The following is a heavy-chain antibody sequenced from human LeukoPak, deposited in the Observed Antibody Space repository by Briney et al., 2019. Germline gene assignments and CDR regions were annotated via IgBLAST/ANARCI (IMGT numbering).Heavy chain of an antibody. CDR3: ANSIYDFWSGYRPPSCYYYGMDV. D-gene: IGHD3-3*01. CDR2: ISGSGGST. J-gene: IGHJ6*02. V-gene: IGHV3-23*01. CDR1: GFTFSSYA. Sequence: GGSLRLSCAASGFTFSSYAMSWVRQAPGKGLEWVSAISGSGGSTYYADSVKGRFTISRDNSKNTLYLQMNSLRAEDTAVYYCANSIYDFWSGYRPPSCYYYGMDVWGQGTTVTVSS.